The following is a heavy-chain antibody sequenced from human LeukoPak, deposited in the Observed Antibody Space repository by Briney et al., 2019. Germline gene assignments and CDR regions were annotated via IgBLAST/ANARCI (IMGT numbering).Heavy chain of an antibody. D-gene: IGHD2-21*02. CDR2: IYYSGST. Sequence: PSETLSLTCTVSGGSISRYYWSWIRQPPGKGLEWIGYIYYSGSTNYNSSLKSRVTISVDTSKNQFSLKLSSVTAADTAVYYCARRAICGGDCYTDYWGQGTLVTVSS. CDR1: GGSISRYY. J-gene: IGHJ4*02. CDR3: ARRAICGGDCYTDY. V-gene: IGHV4-59*08.